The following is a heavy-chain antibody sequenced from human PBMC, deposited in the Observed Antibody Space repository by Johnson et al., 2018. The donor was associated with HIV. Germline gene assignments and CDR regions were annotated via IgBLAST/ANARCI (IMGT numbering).Heavy chain of an antibody. D-gene: IGHD3-10*01. V-gene: IGHV3-66*02. CDR1: GFTVSSNY. J-gene: IGHJ3*02. CDR3: GRAKGNSYYGSGHDAFDI. CDR2: LYSGGST. Sequence: VQLVASGGGLVQPGGSLRLSCAASGFTVSSNYMSWVRLAPGKGLEWVSVLYSGGSTYYADSVKGRFSISRDNSKNTLFLQLNSLRAEDTAVYYCGRAKGNSYYGSGHDAFDIWGRGTIVTVSS.